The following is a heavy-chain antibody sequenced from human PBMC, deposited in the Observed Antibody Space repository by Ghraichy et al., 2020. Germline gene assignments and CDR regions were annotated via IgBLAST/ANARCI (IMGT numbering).Heavy chain of an antibody. V-gene: IGHV1-2*04. CDR2: INPNSGST. J-gene: IGHJ6*02. CDR1: GYTFTGYY. Sequence: ASGKVSCKASGYTFTGYYMHWVRQAPGQGLEWMGWINPNSGSTNYAQKFQGWVTMTRDTSISTAYMELSRLRSDDTAVYYCARVFRDYGNLPPYYYGMDVWGQGTTVTVSS. D-gene: IGHD4/OR15-4a*01. CDR3: ARVFRDYGNLPPYYYGMDV.